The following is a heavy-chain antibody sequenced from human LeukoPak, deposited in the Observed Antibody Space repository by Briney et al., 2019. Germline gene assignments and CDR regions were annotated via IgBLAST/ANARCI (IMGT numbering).Heavy chain of an antibody. J-gene: IGHJ4*02. V-gene: IGHV4-39*01. CDR1: GGSISSTSYY. Sequence: SETLSLTCTVSGGSISSTSYYWGWIRQPPGRGLEWIGGIYYTGSAYYNPALKSRVTISVDTSKNQFSLKLSSVTAADTAVYYCARHLGSSSWFDYWGQGTLVTVSS. D-gene: IGHD6-13*01. CDR3: ARHLGSSSWFDY. CDR2: IYYTGSA.